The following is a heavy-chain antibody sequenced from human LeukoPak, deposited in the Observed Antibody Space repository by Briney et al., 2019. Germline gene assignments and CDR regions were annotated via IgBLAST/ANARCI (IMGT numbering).Heavy chain of an antibody. V-gene: IGHV3-30-3*01. CDR2: ISYDGSNK. D-gene: IGHD3-10*01. J-gene: IGHJ4*02. CDR3: AREVVRGVISSEDY. Sequence: GGSLRLSCAASGFTFSSYAMHWDRQAPGKGLEWVAVISYDGSNKYYADSVKGRFTISRDNSKNTLYLQMNSLRAEDTAVYYCAREVVRGVISSEDYWGQGTLVTVSS. CDR1: GFTFSSYA.